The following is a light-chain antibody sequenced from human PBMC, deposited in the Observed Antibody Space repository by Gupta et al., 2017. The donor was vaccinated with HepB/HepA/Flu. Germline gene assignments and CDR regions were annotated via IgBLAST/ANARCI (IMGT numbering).Light chain of an antibody. CDR3: WQTLQIPLT. CDR1: QSLLHRNGYNY. CDR2: LGS. V-gene: IGKV2-28*01. Sequence: ISMTQSLLSLPVTPGEAASISCRSSQSLLHRNGYNYLDWYLQKPGLSPQVLIYLGSYRASGVPDRLSGSGSGTNFTLKISRVEADDVGVYYCWQTLQIPLTFGGGTKVEIK. J-gene: IGKJ4*01.